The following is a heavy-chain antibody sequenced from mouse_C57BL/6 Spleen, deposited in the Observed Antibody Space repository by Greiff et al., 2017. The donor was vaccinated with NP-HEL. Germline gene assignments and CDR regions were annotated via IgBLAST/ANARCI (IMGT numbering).Heavy chain of an antibody. CDR1: GFTFSSYA. Sequence: EVKLMESGGGLVKPGGSLKLSCAASGFTFSSYAMSWVRQTPEKRLEWVATISDGGSYTYYPDNVKGRFTISRDNAKNNLYLQMSHLKSEDTAMYYCARGYYDYDVAYFDYWGQGTTLTVSS. CDR3: ARGYYDYDVAYFDY. D-gene: IGHD2-4*01. CDR2: ISDGGSYT. V-gene: IGHV5-4*03. J-gene: IGHJ2*01.